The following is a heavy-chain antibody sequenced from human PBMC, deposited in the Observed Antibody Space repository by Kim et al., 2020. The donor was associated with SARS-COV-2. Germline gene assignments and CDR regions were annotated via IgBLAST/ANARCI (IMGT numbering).Heavy chain of an antibody. J-gene: IGHJ4*02. Sequence: YTPSLTSRVTISVDTSKNQFALKLSSVTAADTAVYYCARGSVTGTFFDYWGQGTLVTVSS. V-gene: IGHV4-34*01. CDR3: ARGSVTGTFFDY. D-gene: IGHD1-20*01.